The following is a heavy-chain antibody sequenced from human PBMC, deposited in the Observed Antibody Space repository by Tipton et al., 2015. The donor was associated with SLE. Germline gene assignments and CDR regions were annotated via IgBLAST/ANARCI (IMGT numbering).Heavy chain of an antibody. D-gene: IGHD2-8*01. CDR3: ARGGASVLIRNCYFDY. J-gene: IGHJ4*01. Sequence: TLSLTCSVSGDSLSSNNYYWGWIRQSPAQGLEWIGTIHYARGTYYNPSLRSRLTISVDTSENHFSLNLNSVTAADTAVYYCARGGASVLIRNCYFDYWGQGSLVTVSS. CDR2: IHYARGT. CDR1: GDSLSSNNYY. V-gene: IGHV4-39*07.